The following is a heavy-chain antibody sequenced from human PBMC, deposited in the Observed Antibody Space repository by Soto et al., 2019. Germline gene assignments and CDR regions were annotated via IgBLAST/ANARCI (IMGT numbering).Heavy chain of an antibody. Sequence: XGSLKLSCPASGFTFSSYAMSWVRQAPGKGLEWVSAISGSGGSTYYADSVKGRFTISRDNSKNTLYLQMNSLRAEDTAVYYCAKDYYYDSSGYYYVPARYFQHWGQGNLVTVSS. V-gene: IGHV3-23*01. J-gene: IGHJ1*01. CDR1: GFTFSSYA. CDR3: AKDYYYDSSGYYYVPARYFQH. D-gene: IGHD3-22*01. CDR2: ISGSGGST.